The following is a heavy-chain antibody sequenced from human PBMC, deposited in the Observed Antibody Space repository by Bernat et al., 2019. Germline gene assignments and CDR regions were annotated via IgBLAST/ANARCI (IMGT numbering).Heavy chain of an antibody. CDR1: GFTFSSYA. J-gene: IGHJ5*02. Sequence: QVQLVESGGGVVQPGRSLRLSCAASGFTFSSYAMHWVRQAPGKGLEWVAVISYDGSNKYYADSVKGRFTISRDNSKNTLYLQMNSLRAEDTAVYYCARDSCHMVATEVPFDPWGQGTLVTVSS. D-gene: IGHD5-12*01. V-gene: IGHV3-30*01. CDR3: ARDSCHMVATEVPFDP. CDR2: ISYDGSNK.